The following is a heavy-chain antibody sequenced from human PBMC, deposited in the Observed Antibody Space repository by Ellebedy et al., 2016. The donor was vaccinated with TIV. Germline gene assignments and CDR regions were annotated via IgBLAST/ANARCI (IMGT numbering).Heavy chain of an antibody. Sequence: ASVKVSXXASGYTFTSYGISWVRQAPGQGLEWMGWISAYNGNTNYAQKLQGRVTMTTDTSTSTAYMELRSLRSDDTAVYYCARRKNVVPAANALDAFDIWGQGTMVTVSS. V-gene: IGHV1-18*04. J-gene: IGHJ3*02. CDR2: ISAYNGNT. CDR3: ARRKNVVPAANALDAFDI. D-gene: IGHD2-2*01. CDR1: GYTFTSYG.